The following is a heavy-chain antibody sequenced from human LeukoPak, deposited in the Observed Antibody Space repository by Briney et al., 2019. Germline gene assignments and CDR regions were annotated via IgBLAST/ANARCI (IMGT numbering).Heavy chain of an antibody. CDR2: ISTYNGNT. V-gene: IGHV1-18*01. CDR1: GYTFTSYG. CDR3: ARAGGRSWFGP. J-gene: IGHJ5*02. Sequence: ASVKVSCKAAGYTFTSYGINWVRQAPGQGLEWMGWISTYNGNTDYAQKLQGRVTMTTDTSTSTAYMELRSLGSDDTAVYYCARAGGRSWFGPWGQGTLVTVSS.